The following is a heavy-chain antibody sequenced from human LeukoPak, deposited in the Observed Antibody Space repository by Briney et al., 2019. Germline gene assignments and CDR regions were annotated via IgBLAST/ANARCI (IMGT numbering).Heavy chain of an antibody. D-gene: IGHD4-17*01. J-gene: IGHJ4*02. CDR1: GFTFSSYA. Sequence: PGGSLRLSCAASGFTFSSYAMSWVRQVPGKGLEWVSTIHGGDDNTYYPDSVKGRFTISRDNSKNTLYLQMNSLRAEDTAVYYCARDYGDFYFDYWGQGTLVTVSS. V-gene: IGHV3-23*01. CDR2: IHGGDDNT. CDR3: ARDYGDFYFDY.